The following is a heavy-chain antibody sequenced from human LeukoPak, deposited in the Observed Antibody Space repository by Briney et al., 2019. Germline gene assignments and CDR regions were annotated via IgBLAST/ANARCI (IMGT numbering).Heavy chain of an antibody. CDR1: GYTFTSYY. V-gene: IGHV1-46*03. Sequence: ASVKVSSKASGYTFTSYYMHWVRQAPGQGLEWMGIINPSGGSTSYAQKFQGRVTMTRDTSTSTVYMELSSLRSEDTAVYYCARVPDYYYGSGSYYPSDAFDIWGQGTMVTVSS. J-gene: IGHJ3*02. CDR2: INPSGGST. CDR3: ARVPDYYYGSGSYYPSDAFDI. D-gene: IGHD3-10*01.